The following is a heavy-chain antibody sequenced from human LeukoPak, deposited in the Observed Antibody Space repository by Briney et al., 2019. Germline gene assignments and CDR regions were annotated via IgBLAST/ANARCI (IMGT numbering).Heavy chain of an antibody. J-gene: IGHJ3*01. CDR3: ARVAGLYASSGYYHA. CDR2: INPDSGGT. CDR1: RYTLPDYF. D-gene: IGHD3-22*01. Sequence: ASVKVSCKASRYTLPDYFVHGVRQAPGQGLDWMGWINPDSGGTNYAQKFQGRVTMTRDTSISTAYMELSRLRSDDTAVYYCARVAGLYASSGYYHAWGQGTMVTVSS. V-gene: IGHV1-2*02.